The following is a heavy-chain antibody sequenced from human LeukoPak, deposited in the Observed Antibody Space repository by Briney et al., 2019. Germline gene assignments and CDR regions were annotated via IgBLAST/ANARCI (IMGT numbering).Heavy chain of an antibody. CDR2: ISASGNT. CDR1: GGSISNYY. D-gene: IGHD2-21*02. J-gene: IGHJ4*02. Sequence: SETLSLTCTVSGGSISNYYWSWIRQPARKGQEWIGRISASGNTNYDPSLKSRVTMSVDTSMNLFALKLSSVTAADTAVYYCARQGVATAIDYWGQGTLVTVSS. V-gene: IGHV4-4*07. CDR3: ARQGVATAIDY.